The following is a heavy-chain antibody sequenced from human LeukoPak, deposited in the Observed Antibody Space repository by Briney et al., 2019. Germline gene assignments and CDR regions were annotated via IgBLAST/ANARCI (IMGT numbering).Heavy chain of an antibody. CDR3: AKVGRIGFYYFDY. CDR1: GYTLSKLS. V-gene: IGHV1-24*01. CDR2: FDPEDGET. Sequence: ASVKVSCKVSGYTLSKLSIHWVRQAPGKGLEWMGSFDPEDGETIYAQNFQGRVTMTEDTSTDTAYMELSSLRSEDTAVYFCAKVGRIGFYYFDYWGQGTLVTVSS. D-gene: IGHD3/OR15-3a*01. J-gene: IGHJ4*02.